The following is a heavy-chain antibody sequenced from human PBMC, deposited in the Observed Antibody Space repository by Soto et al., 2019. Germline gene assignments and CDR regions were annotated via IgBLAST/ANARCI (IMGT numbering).Heavy chain of an antibody. Sequence: EVQLVESGGDLVQPGGSLRLSCAASGFTLSSYEMNWVRQAPGKRLEWISYISDSGNLIYYADSVRGRFTNSRDRNSLYLQMNSLRAEDTAVYFCAREEINCGGDCFALWGQGTLVTVSS. D-gene: IGHD2-21*01. CDR1: GFTLSSYE. CDR2: ISDSGNLI. V-gene: IGHV3-48*03. J-gene: IGHJ4*02. CDR3: AREEINCGGDCFAL.